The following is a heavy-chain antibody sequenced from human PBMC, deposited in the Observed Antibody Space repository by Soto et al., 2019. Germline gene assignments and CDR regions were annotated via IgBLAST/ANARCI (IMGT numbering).Heavy chain of an antibody. V-gene: IGHV1-18*01. D-gene: IGHD3-3*01. J-gene: IGHJ4*02. CDR1: GYTFTSYG. Sequence: ASVKVSCKASGYTFTSYGISWVRQAPGQGLEWMGWISAYNGNTNYAQKLQSRVTMTTDTSTSTAYMELRSLRSDDTAVYYCARDPATFGVVPYFDYWGQGTLVTVSS. CDR3: ARDPATFGVVPYFDY. CDR2: ISAYNGNT.